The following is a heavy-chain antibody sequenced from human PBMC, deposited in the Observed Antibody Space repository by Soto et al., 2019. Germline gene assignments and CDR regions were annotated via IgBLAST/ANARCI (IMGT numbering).Heavy chain of an antibody. CDR2: ISNTGINK. V-gene: IGHV3-30*18. D-gene: IGHD6-6*01. Sequence: QVQLVESGGGVVQPGRSLRLSCAASGFTFRTYGMHWVRQAPGKGLEWLAVISNTGINKYYADSVKGRFTITRDNSKDTLFPQMNSLRGEDMAIYYCAKVIRADSTSSNFYYYSGLDVWCQGTTVTVSS. CDR3: AKVIRADSTSSNFYYYSGLDV. CDR1: GFTFRTYG. J-gene: IGHJ6*02.